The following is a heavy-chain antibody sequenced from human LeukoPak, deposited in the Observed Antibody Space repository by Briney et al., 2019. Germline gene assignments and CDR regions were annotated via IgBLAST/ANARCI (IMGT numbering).Heavy chain of an antibody. CDR2: IYHSGST. CDR1: GGSISSDGYY. CDR3: ARQADIVVVPAAIGGGWFDP. Sequence: SETLSLTCTVSGGSISSDGYYWSWIRRPPGKGLEWIGHIYHSGSTYYNPSLKSRVTISVDRSKNQFSLRLSSVTAADTAAYYCARQADIVVVPAAIGGGWFDPWGQGTLVTVSS. D-gene: IGHD2-2*01. V-gene: IGHV4-30-2*01. J-gene: IGHJ5*02.